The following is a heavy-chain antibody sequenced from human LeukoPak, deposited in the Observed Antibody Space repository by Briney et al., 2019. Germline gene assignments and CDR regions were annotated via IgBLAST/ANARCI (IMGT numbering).Heavy chain of an antibody. J-gene: IGHJ6*02. CDR3: ASHSFVAAAGQVSYGMDV. V-gene: IGHV1-46*01. Sequence: ASVKVSCKASGYTFTSYYMHWVRQAPGQGLEWMGIINPSGGSTSYAQKFQGRVTMTRDTSPSTVYMELSSLRSEDTAVYYCASHSFVAAAGQVSYGMDVWGQGTTVTVSS. CDR1: GYTFTSYY. D-gene: IGHD6-13*01. CDR2: INPSGGST.